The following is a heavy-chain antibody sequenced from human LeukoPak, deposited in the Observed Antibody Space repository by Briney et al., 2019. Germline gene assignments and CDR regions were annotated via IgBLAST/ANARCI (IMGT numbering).Heavy chain of an antibody. V-gene: IGHV3-30-3*01. CDR1: GFTFSSYA. Sequence: PGGSLRLSCAASGFTFSSYAMHWVRQAPGKGLEWVAVISYDGSNKYYADSVKGRFTISRDNSKNTLYLQMNSLRAEDTAVYYCARDRMARIAARSAFDIWGQGTMVTVSS. CDR2: ISYDGSNK. D-gene: IGHD6-6*01. J-gene: IGHJ3*02. CDR3: ARDRMARIAARSAFDI.